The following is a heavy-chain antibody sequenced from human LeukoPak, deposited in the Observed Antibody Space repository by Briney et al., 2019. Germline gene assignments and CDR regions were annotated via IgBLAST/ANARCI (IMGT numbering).Heavy chain of an antibody. CDR3: ARETVVVPADYGPDAFDI. CDR2: INPNSGGT. CDR1: GYTFTGYY. V-gene: IGHV1-2*02. D-gene: IGHD2-2*01. J-gene: IGHJ3*02. Sequence: GASVKVSCKASGYTFTGYYMHWVRQAPGQGLEWMGWINPNSGGTNYAQKFQGRVTMTRDTSISTAYMELSRLRSDDTAVYYCARETVVVPADYGPDAFDIWGQGTMVTVSS.